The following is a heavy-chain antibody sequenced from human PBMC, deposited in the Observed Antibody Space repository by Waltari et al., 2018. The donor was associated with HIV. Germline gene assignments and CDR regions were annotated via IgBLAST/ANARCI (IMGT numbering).Heavy chain of an antibody. Sequence: PGQGLEWMGWISAYNGNTNYAQKLQGRVTMTTDTSTSTAYMELRSLRSDDTAVYYCARVPMVRGVISHAGIEGKRHYYYYGMDVWGQGTTVTVSS. V-gene: IGHV1-18*01. CDR2: ISAYNGNT. D-gene: IGHD3-10*01. J-gene: IGHJ6*02. CDR3: ARVPMVRGVISHAGIEGKRHYYYYGMDV.